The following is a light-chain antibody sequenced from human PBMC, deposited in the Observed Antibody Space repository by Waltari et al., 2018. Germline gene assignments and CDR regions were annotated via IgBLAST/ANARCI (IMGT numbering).Light chain of an antibody. CDR2: DVP. Sequence: QSALTQPRSVSGSPGQSVTISCTGTSRDVGGYNSVSWYHHHPGKAPKLLSYDVPKRPSGVPDRFSASKSDNTASLTISGLQAEDEADYYCCSYAGSITFWVFGGGTKLTVL. CDR3: CSYAGSITFWV. J-gene: IGLJ3*02. V-gene: IGLV2-11*01. CDR1: SRDVGGYNS.